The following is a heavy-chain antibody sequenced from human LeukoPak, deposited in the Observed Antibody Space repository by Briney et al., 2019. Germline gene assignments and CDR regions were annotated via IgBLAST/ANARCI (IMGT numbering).Heavy chain of an antibody. D-gene: IGHD6-19*01. CDR3: AKKMGSGWLFDY. CDR2: IKQDGSEK. V-gene: IGHV3-7*01. J-gene: IGHJ4*02. Sequence: PGGSLRLSCAASGFTFTSYWMSWVRQAPGKGLEWVANIKQDGSEKYYVDSVKGRFTISRYNAKNSLDLQMDSLRVEDTAVYYCAKKMGSGWLFDYWGQGALVTVSS. CDR1: GFTFTSYW.